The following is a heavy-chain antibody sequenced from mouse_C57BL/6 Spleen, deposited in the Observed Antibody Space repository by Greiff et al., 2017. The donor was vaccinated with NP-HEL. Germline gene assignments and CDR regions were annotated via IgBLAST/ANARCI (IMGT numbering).Heavy chain of an antibody. CDR2: IDPSDSYT. Sequence: QVQLQQPGAELVRPGTSVKLSCKASGYTFTSYWMHWVKQRPGQGLEWIGVIDPSDSYTNYNQKFKGKATLTVDTSSSTAYMQLSSLTSEDSAVYYCATYYPFDYWGQGTTLTVSS. J-gene: IGHJ2*01. CDR1: GYTFTSYW. D-gene: IGHD2-10*01. CDR3: ATYYPFDY. V-gene: IGHV1-59*01.